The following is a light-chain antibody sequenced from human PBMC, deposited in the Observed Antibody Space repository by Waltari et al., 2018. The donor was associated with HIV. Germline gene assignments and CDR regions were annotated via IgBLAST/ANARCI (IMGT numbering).Light chain of an antibody. V-gene: IGKV3-11*01. CDR2: DAS. J-gene: IGKJ2*01. Sequence: EIVLTQSPATLSLSPGERATLSCRASQSVSSYLAWHQQKPGQAPRLLIYDASNRATGIPAMFSGSGSGTDFTLTISSLEPEDFAVYYCQQRSKWPPTFGQGTKLEIK. CDR3: QQRSKWPPT. CDR1: QSVSSY.